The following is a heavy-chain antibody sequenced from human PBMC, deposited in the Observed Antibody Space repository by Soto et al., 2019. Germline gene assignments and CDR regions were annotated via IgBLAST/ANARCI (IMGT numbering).Heavy chain of an antibody. D-gene: IGHD2-2*01. Sequence: GGSLRLSCAASGFTFSGSAMHWVRQASGKGLEWVGRIRSKANSYATAYAASVKGRFTISRDDSKNTAYLQMNSLKTEDTAVHYCTRPLVVPAAISDYYYYYGMDGWGQGTTVTVSS. CDR3: TRPLVVPAAISDYYYYYGMDG. CDR1: GFTFSGSA. V-gene: IGHV3-73*01. CDR2: IRSKANSYAT. J-gene: IGHJ6*02.